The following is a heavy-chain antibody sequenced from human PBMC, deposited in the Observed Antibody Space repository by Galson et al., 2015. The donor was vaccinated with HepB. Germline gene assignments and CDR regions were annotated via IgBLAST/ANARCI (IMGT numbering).Heavy chain of an antibody. V-gene: IGHV5-51*01. CDR3: AGRQIYGSGLHRMDG. J-gene: IGHJ6*02. Sequence: QSGAEVKKPGESLKISCEGSGYRFSMYWIGWVRQMPGRGLEWMGSIYPSASETRYSPSFQGQVTISADKSISTAYLQWSSLKASDTAMYYCAGRQIYGSGLHRMDGWGQGTTVTLSS. D-gene: IGHD2-15*01. CDR1: GYRFSMYW. CDR2: IYPSASET.